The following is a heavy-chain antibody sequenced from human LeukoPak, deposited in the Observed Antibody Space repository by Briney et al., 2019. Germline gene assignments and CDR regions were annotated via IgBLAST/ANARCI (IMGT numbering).Heavy chain of an antibody. D-gene: IGHD3-22*01. V-gene: IGHV4-34*01. CDR2: INHSGST. Sequence: SETLSLTCAVYGGSFSGYYWSWIRQPPGKGLEWVGEINHSGSTNYNPSLKSRVTISVDTSKNQFSLKLSSVTAADTAVYYCARGQSQNYYDSSGYPDYWGQGTLVTVSS. CDR1: GGSFSGYY. CDR3: ARGQSQNYYDSSGYPDY. J-gene: IGHJ4*02.